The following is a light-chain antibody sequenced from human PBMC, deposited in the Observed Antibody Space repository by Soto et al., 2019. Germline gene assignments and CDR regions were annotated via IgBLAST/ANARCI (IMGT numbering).Light chain of an antibody. CDR2: END. CDR3: GTWESGLIPVVL. CDR1: SSNIGNNY. J-gene: IGLJ2*01. Sequence: QSVLTQPPSVSAAPGQKVTISCSGSSSNIGNNYVSWYQQLPGTAPKLLIYENDQRPSGIPDRFSGSKSGTSATLGISGLHAGDEVDYYCGTWESGLIPVVLFGGGTKLTVL. V-gene: IGLV1-51*02.